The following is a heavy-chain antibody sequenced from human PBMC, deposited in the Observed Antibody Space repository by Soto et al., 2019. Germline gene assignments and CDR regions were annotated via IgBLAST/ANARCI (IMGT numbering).Heavy chain of an antibody. V-gene: IGHV4-59*01. CDR1: GGSISSYY. D-gene: IGHD2-2*01. Sequence: PSETLSLTCSVSGGSISSYYWSWIRQPPGKGLEWIGYIYYSGSTNYNPSLKSRVTISVDTSKNQFSLKLSSVTAADTAVYYCASNRIVVVPAASFSWFDPWGQGTLVTVPS. CDR3: ASNRIVVVPAASFSWFDP. CDR2: IYYSGST. J-gene: IGHJ5*02.